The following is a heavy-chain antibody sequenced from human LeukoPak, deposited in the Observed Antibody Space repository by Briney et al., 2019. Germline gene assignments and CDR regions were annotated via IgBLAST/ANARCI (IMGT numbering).Heavy chain of an antibody. D-gene: IGHD1-26*01. J-gene: IGHJ4*02. CDR3: ARDDLGATGGVGY. CDR1: GFTFSSYW. V-gene: IGHV3-7*01. CDR2: IKQDGSEK. Sequence: GGSLRLSCAASGFTFSSYWMSWVRQAPGKGLEWVANIKQDGSEKYYVDSVKGRFTISRDNAKNSLYLQMNSLRAEDTAVYYCARDDLGATGGVGYWGQGTLVTVSS.